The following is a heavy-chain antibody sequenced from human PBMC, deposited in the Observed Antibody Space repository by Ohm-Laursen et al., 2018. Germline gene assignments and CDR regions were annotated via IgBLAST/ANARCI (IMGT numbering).Heavy chain of an antibody. CDR3: AKHRYYDILTGYRYYAMDV. D-gene: IGHD3-9*01. V-gene: IGHV3-23*01. Sequence: SLRLSCAASGFTFNNYAMSWVRQAPGKGLEWVSAISGSGGSTYYADSVKGRFTISRDNSKNTLYLQMNSLRAEDTAVYYCAKHRYYDILTGYRYYAMDVWGQGTTVTVSS. CDR1: GFTFNNYA. J-gene: IGHJ6*02. CDR2: ISGSGGST.